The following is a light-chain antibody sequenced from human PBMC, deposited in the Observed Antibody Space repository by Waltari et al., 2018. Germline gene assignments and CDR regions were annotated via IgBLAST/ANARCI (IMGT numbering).Light chain of an antibody. J-gene: IGKJ1*01. CDR3: MQGIEYPWT. Sequence: DIVMTQTPLSLPVTLGKPASISCRSSQSLLDSEDGKTYLDWYLQKSCQSPQRLIYEVSNRASGVPDRFSGSGSDTDFTLKISRVEAEDVGVYYCMQGIEYPWTFGQGTKVEIK. CDR1: QSLLDSEDGKTY. CDR2: EVS. V-gene: IGKV2-40*01.